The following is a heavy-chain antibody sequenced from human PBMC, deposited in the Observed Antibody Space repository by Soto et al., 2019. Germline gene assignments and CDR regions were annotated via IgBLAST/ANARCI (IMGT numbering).Heavy chain of an antibody. V-gene: IGHV3-23*01. CDR3: AKGGRQWLVTSDFNY. CDR1: EFSFDDYA. D-gene: IGHD6-19*01. J-gene: IGHJ4*02. Sequence: GSLRLSCAASEFSFDDYAMSWVRQAPGKGLEWVSSITYTGVSTYYADSVKGRFTISRDNSRDTLFLQMNSLRAEDTAIYYCAKGGRQWLVTSDFNYWGQGALVTVSS. CDR2: ITYTGVST.